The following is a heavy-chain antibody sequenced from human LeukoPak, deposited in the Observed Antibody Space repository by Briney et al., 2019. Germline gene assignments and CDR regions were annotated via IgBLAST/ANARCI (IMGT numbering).Heavy chain of an antibody. D-gene: IGHD2-15*01. V-gene: IGHV3-30-3*01. CDR1: GFTFSSYA. CDR2: ISYDGSNK. J-gene: IGHJ6*02. CDR3: ARDCRSAGYYYYYGMDV. Sequence: PGGSLRLSCAASGFTFSSYAMHWVRQAPGKGLEWVAVISYDGSNKYYADSVKGRFTISRDNSKNTLYLQMNSLRAEDTAVYYCARDCRSAGYYYYYGMDVWGQGTTVTVS.